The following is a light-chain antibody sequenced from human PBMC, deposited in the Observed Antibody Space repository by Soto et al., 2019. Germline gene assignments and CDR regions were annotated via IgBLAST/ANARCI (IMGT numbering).Light chain of an antibody. Sequence: SSELTQPPSVSVSPGQTATITCSGDKLGDKYACWYQQKPGQSPVLVIYQDNKRPSGIPERFSGSNSGNTATLTISGTQAMDEADYYCQAWDSSHVVFGGGTQLTVL. V-gene: IGLV3-1*01. J-gene: IGLJ2*01. CDR2: QDN. CDR1: KLGDKY. CDR3: QAWDSSHVV.